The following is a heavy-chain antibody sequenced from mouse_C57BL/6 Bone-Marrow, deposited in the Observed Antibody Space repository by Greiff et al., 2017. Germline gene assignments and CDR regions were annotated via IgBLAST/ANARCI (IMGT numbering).Heavy chain of an antibody. CDR3: ARERLAGFDY. CDR1: GYAFSSSW. CDR2: IYPGDGDT. V-gene: IGHV1-82*01. J-gene: IGHJ2*01. D-gene: IGHD2-13*01. Sequence: QVQLKESGPELVKPGALVKISCKASGYAFSSSWMNWVKQRPGKGLEWIGRIYPGDGDTNYNGKFKGKATLTADKSSSTAYMQLSSLTSEDSAVYFCARERLAGFDYWGQGTTLTVSS.